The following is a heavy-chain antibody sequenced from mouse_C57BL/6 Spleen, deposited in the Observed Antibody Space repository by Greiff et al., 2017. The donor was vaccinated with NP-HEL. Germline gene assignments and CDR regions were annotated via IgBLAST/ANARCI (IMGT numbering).Heavy chain of an antibody. D-gene: IGHD1-1*01. CDR2: ISYDGSN. CDR3: ARERDYYGSSDGDFYYFDD. Sequence: EVQLQESGPGLVKPSHSLSLTCSVTGYSITSGYYWNWIRQFPGKKLEWMGYISYDGSNTNNPSLKNRISITRDTSKNQFFLKLNSVTTEDTATYYCARERDYYGSSDGDFYYFDDWGQGTTLTVSS. CDR1: GYSITSGYY. V-gene: IGHV3-6*01. J-gene: IGHJ2*01.